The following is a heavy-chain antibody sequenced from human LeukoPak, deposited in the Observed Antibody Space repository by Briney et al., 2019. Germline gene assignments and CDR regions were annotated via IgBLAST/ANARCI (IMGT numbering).Heavy chain of an antibody. J-gene: IGHJ5*02. CDR2: ISGSGGST. D-gene: IGHD2-21*02. V-gene: IGHV3-23*01. CDR1: GFTFTSYA. Sequence: GGSLRHSCAASGFTFTSYAMSWVREAPGKGLEWVSAISGSGGSTYYADSVKGRFTISRDNSKNTLYLQMNSLRAEDTAVYYCAVVTTFYNWFDPWGQGTLVTASS. CDR3: AVVTTFYNWFDP.